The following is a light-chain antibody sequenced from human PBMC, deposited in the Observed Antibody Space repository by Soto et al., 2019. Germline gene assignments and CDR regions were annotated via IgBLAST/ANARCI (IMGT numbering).Light chain of an antibody. V-gene: IGKV1-39*01. Sequence: DIQMTQSPSSLSASVGDRVTITCRASQGIRNYLNWYHQKPGKAPKLLIYAASSLQSGVPSRFSGSGSGTDFTLTISSLQPEDSASYFCQQSSSAPLTFGGGTKVEIK. CDR2: AAS. CDR1: QGIRNY. CDR3: QQSSSAPLT. J-gene: IGKJ4*01.